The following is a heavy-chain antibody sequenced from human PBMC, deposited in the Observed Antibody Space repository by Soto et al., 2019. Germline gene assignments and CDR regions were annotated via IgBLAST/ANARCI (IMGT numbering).Heavy chain of an antibody. D-gene: IGHD2-15*01. CDR1: GFTFSSFG. CDR2: ISVDGDNR. CDR3: AKSRVSGGNSFLVDY. J-gene: IGHJ4*02. V-gene: IGHV3-30*18. Sequence: QVQLVESGGGVVQPGRSLRLSCAASGFTFSSFGMHWFRQPPGKGLEWVTVISVDGDNRYYSDSVKGRCTVSRDNAKTTLYLQSNSPRSVDTAVYYCAKSRVSGGNSFLVDYWGQGTLVTVSS.